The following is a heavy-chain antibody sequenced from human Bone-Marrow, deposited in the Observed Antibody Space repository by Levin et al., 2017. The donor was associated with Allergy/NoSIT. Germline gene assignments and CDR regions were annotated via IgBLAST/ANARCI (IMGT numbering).Heavy chain of an antibody. Sequence: GESLKISCAASGFTFSSYAMSWVRQAPGKGLEWVSAISGSGGSTYYADSVKGRFTISRDNSKNTLYLQMNSLRAEDTAVYYCANRGPLWFREDQYYDDYMDVWGKGTTVTVSS. CDR3: ANRGPLWFREDQYYDDYMDV. V-gene: IGHV3-23*01. CDR1: GFTFSSYA. D-gene: IGHD3-10*01. J-gene: IGHJ6*03. CDR2: ISGSGGST.